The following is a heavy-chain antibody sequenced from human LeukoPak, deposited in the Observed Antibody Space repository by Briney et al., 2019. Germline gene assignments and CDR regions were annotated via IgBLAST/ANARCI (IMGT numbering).Heavy chain of an antibody. Sequence: SETLSLTCTVSGYSISSGYYWGWIRQPPGKGLEWIGYIYYSGSTYYNPSLKSRVTISVDTSKNQFSLKLSSVTAADTAVYYCARVSGGIAAAGGYRPHFDYWGQGTLVTASS. CDR1: GYSISSGYY. CDR2: IYYSGST. D-gene: IGHD6-13*01. V-gene: IGHV4-38-2*02. J-gene: IGHJ4*02. CDR3: ARVSGGIAAAGGYRPHFDY.